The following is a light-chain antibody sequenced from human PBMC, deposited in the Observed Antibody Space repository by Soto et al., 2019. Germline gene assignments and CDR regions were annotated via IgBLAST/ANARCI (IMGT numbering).Light chain of an antibody. J-gene: IGKJ4*01. Sequence: EIVLTQSPATLSLSPGERATLSCRASQSVSSYLAWYQQKPGQAPRLLIYDASNRATGIPARFSGSGSGTDFTLTISSLEPEDFAVYYCQQRSNWPRGALTFGGGTKVDIK. V-gene: IGKV3-11*01. CDR2: DAS. CDR3: QQRSNWPRGALT. CDR1: QSVSSY.